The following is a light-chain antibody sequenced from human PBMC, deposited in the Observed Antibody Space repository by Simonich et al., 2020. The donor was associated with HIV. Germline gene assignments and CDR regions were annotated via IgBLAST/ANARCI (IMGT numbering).Light chain of an antibody. Sequence: DGVLTQSPLSLPVTLGQPASNTCRSSHSLVHSDGNTYLHWFQQRPGQYPRGLIHKVSHRDSGVPDRFSGSGSGTECTLKISRVEAEDVGVYYCMQGTLWWTFGQGTKVEIK. CDR2: KVS. J-gene: IGKJ1*01. CDR1: HSLVHSDGNTY. CDR3: MQGTLWWT. V-gene: IGKV2-30*02.